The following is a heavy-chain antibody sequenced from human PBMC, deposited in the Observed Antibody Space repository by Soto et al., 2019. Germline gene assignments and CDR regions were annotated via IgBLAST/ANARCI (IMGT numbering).Heavy chain of an antibody. V-gene: IGHV1-46*03. Sequence: QVQLVQSGAEVKKPGASVKVSCKASGYTFTSYYMHWVRQAPGQGLEWMGIINPSGGSTSYAQKFQGRVTMTRDTSTSTVYMELSSLRSEDTAVYYCARDHVVVVPAAIIYYYYYMDVWGKGTTVTVSS. CDR1: GYTFTSYY. D-gene: IGHD2-2*01. CDR2: INPSGGST. CDR3: ARDHVVVVPAAIIYYYYYMDV. J-gene: IGHJ6*03.